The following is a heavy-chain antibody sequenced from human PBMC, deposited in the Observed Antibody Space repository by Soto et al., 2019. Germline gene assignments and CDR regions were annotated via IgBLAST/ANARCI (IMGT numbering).Heavy chain of an antibody. CDR1: GFSFSSYP. D-gene: IGHD6-19*01. V-gene: IGHV3-30-3*01. Sequence: QVRVVESGGGVVQPGRSLRLSCIASGFSFSSYPMYWFRQPPGKGLEWLAVISHDGINKHYADSVKGRVTVSRDNSNHSLDLQLNSLRGEDTAMYYCARDMYSSDYFVKWFEPWGQGTLVTVSS. CDR3: ARDMYSSDYFVKWFEP. J-gene: IGHJ5*02. CDR2: ISHDGINK.